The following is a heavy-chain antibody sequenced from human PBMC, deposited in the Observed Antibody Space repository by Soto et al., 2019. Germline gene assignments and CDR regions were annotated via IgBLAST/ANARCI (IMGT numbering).Heavy chain of an antibody. Sequence: GGSLRLSCAASGFTFSSYAMSWVRQAPGKGLEWDSAISGSGGSTYYVDSVKGRFTISRDNSKNTLYLQMNSLRAEDTAVYYCAKDFGSLRYFDWLEILYYYGMDVWGQGTTFTVYS. D-gene: IGHD3-9*01. CDR1: GFTFSSYA. CDR3: AKDFGSLRYFDWLEILYYYGMDV. V-gene: IGHV3-23*01. CDR2: ISGSGGST. J-gene: IGHJ6*02.